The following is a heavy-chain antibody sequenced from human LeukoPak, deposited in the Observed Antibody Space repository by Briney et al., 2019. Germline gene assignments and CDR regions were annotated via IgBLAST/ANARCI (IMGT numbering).Heavy chain of an antibody. Sequence: GASVRVSCKASGGTFSSYAISWVRQAPGQGLEWMGGIIPIFGTANYAQKFQGRVTITADESTSTAYMELSSLRSEDTAVYYCVVSGYDDYYYYMDVWGKGTTVTISS. V-gene: IGHV1-69*13. CDR3: VVSGYDDYYYYMDV. CDR1: GGTFSSYA. CDR2: IIPIFGTA. J-gene: IGHJ6*03. D-gene: IGHD5-12*01.